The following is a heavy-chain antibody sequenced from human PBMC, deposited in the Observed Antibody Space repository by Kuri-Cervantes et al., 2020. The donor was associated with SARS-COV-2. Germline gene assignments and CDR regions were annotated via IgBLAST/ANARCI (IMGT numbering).Heavy chain of an antibody. CDR2: ISYDGSNK. V-gene: IGHV3-30*18. D-gene: IGHD6-13*01. CDR3: AKDLEQQLDSHYGMDV. Sequence: GESLKISCAASGFTFSSYGMRWVRQAPGKGLEWVAVISYDGSNKYYADSVKGRFTISRDNSKNTLYLQMNSLRAEDTAVYYCAKDLEQQLDSHYGMDVWGQGTTVTVSS. J-gene: IGHJ6*02. CDR1: GFTFSSYG.